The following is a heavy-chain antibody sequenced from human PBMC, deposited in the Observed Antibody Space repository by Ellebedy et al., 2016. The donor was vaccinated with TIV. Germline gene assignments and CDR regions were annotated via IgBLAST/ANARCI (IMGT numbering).Heavy chain of an antibody. CDR1: GFTFSGYY. CDR2: ISYSGDLM. D-gene: IGHD6-13*01. CDR3: ARLGVIAAAGASDY. V-gene: IGHV3-11*01. J-gene: IGHJ4*02. Sequence: GESLKISCAASGFTFSGYYMSWFCQAPGKGPEWVSYISYSGDLMYYADSVKGRFTTSRDNAENSLYLQMNSLRAEDTAVYYCARLGVIAAAGASDYWGQGTLVIVSS.